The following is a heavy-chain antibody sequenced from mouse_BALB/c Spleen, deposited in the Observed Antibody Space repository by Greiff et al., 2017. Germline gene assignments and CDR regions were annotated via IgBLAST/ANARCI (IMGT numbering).Heavy chain of an antibody. CDR2: ISTYYGDA. CDR1: GYTFTDYA. CDR3: ARTGSTMITTGAWFAY. Sequence: VQLQESGAELVRPGVSVKISCKGSGYTFTDYAMHWVKQSHAKSLEWIGVISTYYGDASYNQKFKGKATMTVDKSSSTAYMELARLTSEDSAIYYCARTGSTMITTGAWFAYWGQGTLVTVSA. D-gene: IGHD2-4*01. J-gene: IGHJ3*01. V-gene: IGHV1S137*01.